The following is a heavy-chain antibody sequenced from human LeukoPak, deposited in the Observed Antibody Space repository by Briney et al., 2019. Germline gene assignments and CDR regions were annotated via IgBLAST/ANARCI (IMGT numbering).Heavy chain of an antibody. Sequence: ASVKVSCKASGYTFSKYDLSWVRQAPGQGLEWMGWIGADSSNTKYAKKFQDRVTMTIDTSASTVYMELRSLRSDDTAVYYCARDVASATSLQWFDLRGQGTLVTVSS. J-gene: IGHJ5*02. V-gene: IGHV1-18*01. CDR1: GYTFSKYD. CDR2: IGADSSNT. CDR3: ARDVASATSLQWFDL. D-gene: IGHD6-25*01.